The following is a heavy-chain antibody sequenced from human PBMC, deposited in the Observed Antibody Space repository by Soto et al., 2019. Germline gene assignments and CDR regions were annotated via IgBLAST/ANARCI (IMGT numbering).Heavy chain of an antibody. CDR3: ARMGNYDSSGTPHGMDV. CDR1: GGTFSSYA. CDR2: IIPIFGTA. Sequence: QVQLVQSGAEVKKPGSSVEVSCKASGGTFSSYAISWVRQAPGQGLEWMGGIIPIFGTANYAQKFQGRVTITADESTSTAYMELSSLRSEDTAVYYCARMGNYDSSGTPHGMDVWGQGTTVTVSS. V-gene: IGHV1-69*01. D-gene: IGHD3-22*01. J-gene: IGHJ6*02.